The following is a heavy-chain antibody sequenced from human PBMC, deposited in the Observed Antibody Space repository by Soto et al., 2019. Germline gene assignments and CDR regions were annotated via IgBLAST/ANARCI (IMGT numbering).Heavy chain of an antibody. CDR3: ARERIVVVPAARNWFDP. J-gene: IGHJ5*02. Sequence: ASVKVSCKASGYTFTSYAMHWVRQAPGQRLEWMGWINAGSGNTKYSQKFQGRVTMTRDTSTSTAYMELSSLRSEDTAVYYCARERIVVVPAARNWFDPWGQGTLVTVSS. V-gene: IGHV1-3*01. CDR1: GYTFTSYA. CDR2: INAGSGNT. D-gene: IGHD2-2*01.